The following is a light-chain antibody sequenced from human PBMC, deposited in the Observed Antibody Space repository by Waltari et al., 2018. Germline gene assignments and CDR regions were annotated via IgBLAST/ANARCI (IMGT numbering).Light chain of an antibody. J-gene: IGKJ2*01. CDR2: GAS. V-gene: IGKV3-20*01. CDR3: QQYGSSIMYT. CDR1: QSLTKKY. Sequence: VLTQSPGTLSLSPGERATLPCRASQSLTKKYLAWYQQKPGQAPRLLISGASSRAAGVPDRFSGSGSGTDFTLTISRLEPDDFAVYYCQQYGSSIMYTFGQGTKLEIK.